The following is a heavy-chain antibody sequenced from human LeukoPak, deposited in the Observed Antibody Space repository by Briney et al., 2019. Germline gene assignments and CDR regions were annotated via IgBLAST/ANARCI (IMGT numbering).Heavy chain of an antibody. CDR2: IYSGGST. J-gene: IGHJ4*02. CDR1: GSTVSSNY. D-gene: IGHD5-18*01. Sequence: GGSLRLSCAASGSTVSSNYMSWVRQAPGKGLEWVSIIYSGGSTFYADSVKGRFTISKDESKNIVFLQMSSLKTEDTAVYFCTTEGFTYGHHSFDSWGQGTLVTVSS. CDR3: TTEGFTYGHHSFDS. V-gene: IGHV3-53*01.